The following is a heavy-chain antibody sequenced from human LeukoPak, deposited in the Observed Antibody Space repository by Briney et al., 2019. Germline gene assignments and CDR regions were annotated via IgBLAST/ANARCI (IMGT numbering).Heavy chain of an antibody. V-gene: IGHV4-39*01. CDR2: MYYSGST. J-gene: IGHJ4*02. D-gene: IGHD3-22*01. CDR1: GGSITGSSYY. Sequence: SETLSLTCTVSGGSITGSSYYWGRIRQPPGKGLEWIGSMYYSGSTYYKTSLKSRVTISADTSKNEFSLELSSVTAADTAVYYCARQYYDNTGYYYFDYWGQGTLVTVSS. CDR3: ARQYYDNTGYYYFDY.